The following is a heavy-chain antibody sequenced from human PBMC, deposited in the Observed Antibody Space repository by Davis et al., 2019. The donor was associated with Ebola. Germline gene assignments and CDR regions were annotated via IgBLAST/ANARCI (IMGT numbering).Heavy chain of an antibody. Sequence: MPSETLSLTCTVSGGSISYYYWSWIRQPPGKGLEWIGYIFYSGTTHYNPSLKSRVTISVDTSKNQFSLKLTSVTAADTAVYYCARDRYDILTGPKGMDVWGQGTTVTVSS. D-gene: IGHD3-9*01. J-gene: IGHJ6*02. CDR2: IFYSGTT. CDR1: GGSISYYY. V-gene: IGHV4-59*01. CDR3: ARDRYDILTGPKGMDV.